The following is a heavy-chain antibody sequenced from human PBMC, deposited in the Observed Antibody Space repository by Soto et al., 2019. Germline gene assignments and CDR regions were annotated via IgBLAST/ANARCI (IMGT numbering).Heavy chain of an antibody. CDR2: IYTSGST. Sequence: LSLTCTVSGGSISSYYWRWIRQPAGKGLEWIGRIYTSGSTNYNPPLKSRVTMSVDTSKNQFSLKLSSVTAADTAVYYCAREPSYGAVDYWGQGTLVTVSS. CDR3: AREPSYGAVDY. J-gene: IGHJ4*02. D-gene: IGHD4-17*01. V-gene: IGHV4-4*07. CDR1: GGSISSYY.